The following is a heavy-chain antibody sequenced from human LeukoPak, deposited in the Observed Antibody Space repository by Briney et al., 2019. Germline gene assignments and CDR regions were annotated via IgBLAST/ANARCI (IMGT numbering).Heavy chain of an antibody. V-gene: IGHV3-21*04. CDR3: ARGRGSVY. Sequence: AGGSLRLSCAASGFTFSSYWMHWVRQAPGKGLEWVSVISGSGGTTYHADSVKGRFTISRDNAKNSLYLQMNSLRAEDTAVYYCARGRGSVYWGQGTLVTVSS. J-gene: IGHJ4*02. CDR2: ISGSGGTT. D-gene: IGHD3-10*01. CDR1: GFTFSSYW.